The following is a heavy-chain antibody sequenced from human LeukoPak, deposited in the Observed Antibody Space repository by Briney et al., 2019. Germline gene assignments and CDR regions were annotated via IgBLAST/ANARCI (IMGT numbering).Heavy chain of an antibody. CDR3: ARDPGFNWVDP. Sequence: GPVKVSCKASGYTFTGYKMHWVRQAPGQGLEWMGWINPNSGDTNYAQKFQGRVTMTRDTSIRTAYMELSRLRSDDTAVYYCARDPGFNWVDPWGQGTLVTVSS. CDR2: INPNSGDT. CDR1: GYTFTGYK. J-gene: IGHJ5*02. V-gene: IGHV1-2*02. D-gene: IGHD3-3*01.